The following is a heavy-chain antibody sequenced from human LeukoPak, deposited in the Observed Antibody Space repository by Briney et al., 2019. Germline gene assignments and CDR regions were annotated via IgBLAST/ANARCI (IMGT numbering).Heavy chain of an antibody. CDR2: ISSSSYI. J-gene: IGHJ4*02. CDR1: GLTFSIYN. Sequence: GGSLRLSCAASGLTFSIYNMNWVRQAPGKGLEWVSSISSSSYIYYADSVKGRFTISRDNAKNSLYLQMNSLRAEDTAVYYCARLTTTVTTPFDYWGQGTLVTVSS. CDR3: ARLTTTVTTPFDY. V-gene: IGHV3-21*01. D-gene: IGHD4-17*01.